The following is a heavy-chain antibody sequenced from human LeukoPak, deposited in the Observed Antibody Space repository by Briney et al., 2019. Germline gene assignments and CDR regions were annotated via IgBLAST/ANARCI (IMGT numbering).Heavy chain of an antibody. CDR1: GFTFDDYG. CDR2: FNWNGGST. D-gene: IGHD4-23*01. J-gene: IGHJ5*02. CDR3: ARGVSADGGMWFDP. V-gene: IGHV3-20*01. Sequence: PGGSLRLSCAASGFTFDDYGMSWVRQAPGKGLEWVSGFNWNGGSTGYADSVKGRFTISRDNAKNSLYLQMNSLRAEDTALYHCARGVSADGGMWFDPWGQGTLVTVSS.